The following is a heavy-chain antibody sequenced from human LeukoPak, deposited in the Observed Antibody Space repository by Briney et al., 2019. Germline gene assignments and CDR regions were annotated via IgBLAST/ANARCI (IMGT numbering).Heavy chain of an antibody. CDR1: GFTFSSYW. J-gene: IGHJ4*02. Sequence: GGSLTLSCAASGFTFSSYWMSWVRQAPGKGLEWVANIKQDGSEKYYVDSMKGRFTISRDNAKNSLYLQMNSMRAEDTAVYYCPRDLEGSSWFFDYWGQGTLVTVSS. CDR2: IKQDGSEK. D-gene: IGHD6-13*01. CDR3: PRDLEGSSWFFDY. V-gene: IGHV3-7*01.